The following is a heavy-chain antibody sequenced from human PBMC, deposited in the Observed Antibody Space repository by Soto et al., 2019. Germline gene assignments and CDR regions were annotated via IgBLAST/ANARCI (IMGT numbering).Heavy chain of an antibody. Sequence: QVQLVQSGAEVKKPGSSVKVSCKASGGSFSSYIVSWVRQAPGQGLEWMGRIIPVLGVEYYEQKFQGRVTITADKSTSTAYMELSSLRSEDTAVYYCAKSPIPGSATHYYFGMDVWGLGTTVTVST. CDR2: IIPVLGVE. V-gene: IGHV1-69*02. J-gene: IGHJ6*01. D-gene: IGHD2-21*01. CDR3: AKSPIPGSATHYYFGMDV. CDR1: GGSFSSYI.